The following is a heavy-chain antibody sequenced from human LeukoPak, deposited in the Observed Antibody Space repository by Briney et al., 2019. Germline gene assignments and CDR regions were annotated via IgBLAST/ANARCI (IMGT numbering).Heavy chain of an antibody. Sequence: PGGSLRLSCAASGFTFSSYGMHWVRQAPGKGLEWVSYISATGGTIYYADSVKGRFTISRDNAKNSLYLQMNSLRVEDTAVYYCARDMGLVGCDGCPIDYWGQGTLVTVSS. V-gene: IGHV3-48*04. CDR3: ARDMGLVGCDGCPIDY. D-gene: IGHD2-21*02. CDR1: GFTFSSYG. CDR2: ISATGGTI. J-gene: IGHJ4*02.